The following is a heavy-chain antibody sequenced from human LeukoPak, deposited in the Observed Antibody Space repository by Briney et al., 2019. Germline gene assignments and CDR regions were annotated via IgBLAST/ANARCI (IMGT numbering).Heavy chain of an antibody. CDR2: INPSGGST. J-gene: IGHJ5*02. CDR1: GYTFTGYY. CDR3: ARAGYCSGGSCYSGNWFDP. D-gene: IGHD2-15*01. Sequence: ASVKVSCKASGYTFTGYYMHWVRQAPGQGLEWMGIINPSGGSTSYAQKFQGRVNMTRDTSTSTVYMELSSLRSEDTAVYYRARAGYCSGGSCYSGNWFDPWGQGTLVTVSS. V-gene: IGHV1-46*01.